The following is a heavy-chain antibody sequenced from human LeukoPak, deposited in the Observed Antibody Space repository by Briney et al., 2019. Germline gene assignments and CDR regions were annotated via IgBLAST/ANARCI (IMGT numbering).Heavy chain of an antibody. CDR3: ARAGDVCGNYFDH. J-gene: IGHJ4*02. Sequence: PGGSLRLSCAASGSTFRSYEMNWVRQAPGKGLEWISYITTSGSTFYYADSVKGRFTISRDNSKNSLFLQMNNLRVEDTAVYYCARAGDVCGNYFDHWGQGTLVTVSS. CDR2: ITTSGSTF. V-gene: IGHV3-48*03. CDR1: GSTFRSYE. D-gene: IGHD2-21*01.